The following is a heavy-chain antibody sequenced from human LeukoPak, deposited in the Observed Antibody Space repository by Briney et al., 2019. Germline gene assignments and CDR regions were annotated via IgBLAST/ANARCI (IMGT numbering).Heavy chain of an antibody. Sequence: GASVKVSCKASGGTFSSYAISWVRQAPGQGLEWMGGIIPIFGTANYAQKFQGRVTITTDESTSTAYMELSSLRSEDTAVYYCARDRSLAIAAADLWGQGTLVTVSS. V-gene: IGHV1-69*05. CDR2: IIPIFGTA. D-gene: IGHD6-13*01. CDR1: GGTFSSYA. CDR3: ARDRSLAIAAADL. J-gene: IGHJ5*02.